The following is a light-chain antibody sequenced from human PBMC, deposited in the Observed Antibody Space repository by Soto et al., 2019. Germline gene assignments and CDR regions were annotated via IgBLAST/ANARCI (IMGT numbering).Light chain of an antibody. CDR2: DDN. J-gene: IGLJ2*01. Sequence: QSVLTQPPSVSAAPGEKVTISCSGSSSNIGSHYVSWYQQFPRTAPKLLIYDDNKRPSGIPDRFSGSKSGTSATLGITGLQTGDEADYYRGAWDSSLSVVLFGGGTKLTVL. CDR1: SSNIGSHY. V-gene: IGLV1-51*01. CDR3: GAWDSSLSVVL.